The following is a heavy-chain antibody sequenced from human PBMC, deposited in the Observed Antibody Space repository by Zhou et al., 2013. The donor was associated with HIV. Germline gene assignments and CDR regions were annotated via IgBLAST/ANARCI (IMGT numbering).Heavy chain of an antibody. CDR1: GYTFPDYD. CDR2: MNPNSGNT. CDR3: ARGFIAAAGTPPIHFDY. Sequence: QVQLVQSGTEVKKPGTLVKVSCKASGYTFPDYDINWVRQATGQGLEWMGWMNPNSGNTGYARKFQGRLTMTTNTSISTAFMELRSLRSEDTAIYFCARGFIAAAGTPPIHFDYWGPGTVVTVSA. D-gene: IGHD6-13*01. V-gene: IGHV1-8*01. J-gene: IGHJ4*02.